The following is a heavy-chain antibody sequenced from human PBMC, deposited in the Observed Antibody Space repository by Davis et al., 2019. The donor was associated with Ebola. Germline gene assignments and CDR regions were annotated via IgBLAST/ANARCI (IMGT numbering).Heavy chain of an antibody. V-gene: IGHV1-8*01. CDR1: GYTFSSYD. D-gene: IGHD7-27*01. J-gene: IGHJ6*02. CDR2: MNPNSGNT. Sequence: ASVKVSCKASGYTFSSYDINWVRQATGQGLEWMGWMNPNSGNTGYAQKFQGRVAMTRNTSISTVYMELSNLRSEDTAVYYCARDPGDLVFYGMDVWGQGTTVTVSS. CDR3: ARDPGDLVFYGMDV.